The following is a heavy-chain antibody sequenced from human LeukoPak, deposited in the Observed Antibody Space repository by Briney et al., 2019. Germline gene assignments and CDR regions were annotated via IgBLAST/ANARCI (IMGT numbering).Heavy chain of an antibody. Sequence: SVKVSCKASGGTFSSSAISWVRQAPGQGLEWMGGIIPIFGSANYAQNFQGRVTITADESTSTACMELSSLRSEDTAVYYCASVTTVTTKGHGAFDIWGLGTMVTVSS. V-gene: IGHV1-69*13. J-gene: IGHJ3*02. CDR1: GGTFSSSA. CDR2: IIPIFGSA. D-gene: IGHD4-17*01. CDR3: ASVTTVTTKGHGAFDI.